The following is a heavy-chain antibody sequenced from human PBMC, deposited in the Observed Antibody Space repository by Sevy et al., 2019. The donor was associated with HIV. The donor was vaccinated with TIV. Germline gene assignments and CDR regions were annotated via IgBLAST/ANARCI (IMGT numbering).Heavy chain of an antibody. D-gene: IGHD6-19*01. CDR3: ARDREQWLANYYYGMDV. Sequence: ASVKVSCKASGYTFTGYYMHWVRQAPGQELEWMGRINPNSGDTNYAQKFQGRVTMTRDTSISTAYMELSRLRSDDTAVYYCARDREQWLANYYYGMDVWGQGTTVTVSS. V-gene: IGHV1-2*06. CDR2: INPNSGDT. J-gene: IGHJ6*02. CDR1: GYTFTGYY.